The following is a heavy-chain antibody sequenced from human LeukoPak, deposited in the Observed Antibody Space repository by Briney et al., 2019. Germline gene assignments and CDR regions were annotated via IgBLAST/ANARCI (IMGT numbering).Heavy chain of an antibody. V-gene: IGHV4-39*07. Sequence: PSETLSLTCTVSGGSISSSSSCWGWIRQPPGKGLEWIGSIYYSASTYYNSSLKSRVTISVDTSKNQFSLNLSSVTAADTAVYYCVRGGGAFDIWGQGTMVTVSS. J-gene: IGHJ3*02. CDR3: VRGGGAFDI. CDR2: IYYSAST. D-gene: IGHD3-16*01. CDR1: GGSISSSSSC.